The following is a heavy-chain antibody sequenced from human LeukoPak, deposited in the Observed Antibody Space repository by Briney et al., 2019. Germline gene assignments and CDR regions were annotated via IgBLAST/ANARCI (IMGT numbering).Heavy chain of an antibody. V-gene: IGHV1-2*02. D-gene: IGHD3-10*01. CDR3: ARGDTYYYGSGSYGYYYYMDV. CDR1: GYTFTGYY. J-gene: IGHJ6*03. Sequence: GASVKVSCKASGYTFTGYYMHWVRQAPGQGLEWMGWINPNSGGTNYAQKFQGRVTMTRDTSISTAYMELSRLRSDGTAVYYCARGDTYYYGSGSYGYYYYMDVWGKGTTVTVSS. CDR2: INPNSGGT.